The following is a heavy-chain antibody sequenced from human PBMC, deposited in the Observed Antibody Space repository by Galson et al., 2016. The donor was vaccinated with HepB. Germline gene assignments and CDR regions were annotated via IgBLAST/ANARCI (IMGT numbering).Heavy chain of an antibody. CDR2: YYYSGST. V-gene: IGHV4-39*02. CDR3: PSGRPKYTGRDNWFDP. J-gene: IGHJ5*02. CDR1: GGSISDIDYY. D-gene: IGHD1-26*01. Sequence: SETLSLTCTVSGGSISDIDYYWGWIRQPPGKGLEWIGSYYYSGSTYYKPSLTSRVTISVDRSQNHFSLKVNSVTAADTAVYYCPSGRPKYTGRDNWFDPWGQGTLVTVSS.